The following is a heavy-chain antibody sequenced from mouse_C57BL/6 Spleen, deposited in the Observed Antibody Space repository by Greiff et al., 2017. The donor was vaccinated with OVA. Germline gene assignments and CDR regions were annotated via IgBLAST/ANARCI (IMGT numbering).Heavy chain of an antibody. CDR1: GFTFSSYG. CDR3: ARGDSYFDY. CDR2: ISSGGSYT. J-gene: IGHJ2*01. Sequence: EVKLVESGGDLVKPGGSLKLSCAASGFTFSSYGMSWVRQTPDKRLEWVATISSGGSYTYYPDSVKGRFTISRDNAKNTLYLQMSSLKSEDTAMYYCARGDSYFDYWGQGTTLTVSS. V-gene: IGHV5-6*02.